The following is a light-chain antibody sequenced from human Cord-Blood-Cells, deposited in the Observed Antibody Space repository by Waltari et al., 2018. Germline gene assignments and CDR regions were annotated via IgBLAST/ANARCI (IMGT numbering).Light chain of an antibody. J-gene: IGLJ2*01. V-gene: IGLV2-11*01. Sequence: QSALTQPRSVSGSPGQSVTIPCPGTSRHVGGYHYVSWYQQHPGKDPKLMIYAVSKRPSGVPDRFSGSKSGNTASLTISGLQAEDEADYYCCSYAGTDVVFGGGTKLTVL. CDR3: CSYAGTDVV. CDR2: AVS. CDR1: SRHVGGYHY.